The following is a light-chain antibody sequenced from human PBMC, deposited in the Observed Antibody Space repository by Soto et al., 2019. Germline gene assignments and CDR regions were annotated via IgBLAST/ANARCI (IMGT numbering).Light chain of an antibody. J-gene: IGKJ4*01. CDR1: QGISSD. V-gene: IGKV1D-8*03. CDR2: AAS. CDR3: QQYYSFPFT. Sequence: VIWMTQSPSLLSASTGDRVIISCRMSQGISSDLAWYQQRPGKAPELLIYAASTLQSGVPSRFSGSGSGTDFTLTISSLQSEDFATYYCQQYYSFPFTFGGGTKVEIK.